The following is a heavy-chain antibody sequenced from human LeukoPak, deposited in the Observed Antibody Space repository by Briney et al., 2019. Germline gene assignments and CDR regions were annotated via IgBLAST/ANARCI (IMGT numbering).Heavy chain of an antibody. CDR2: ISSSGSTI. D-gene: IGHD6-13*01. Sequence: GGSLRLSCAASGLTFSSYEMNWVRQAPGKGLEWVSYISSSGSTIYYADSVKGRFTISRDNAKNSLYLQMNSLRAEDTAVYYCEAASGSDAFDIWGQGTMVTVSS. CDR1: GLTFSSYE. V-gene: IGHV3-48*03. J-gene: IGHJ3*02. CDR3: EAASGSDAFDI.